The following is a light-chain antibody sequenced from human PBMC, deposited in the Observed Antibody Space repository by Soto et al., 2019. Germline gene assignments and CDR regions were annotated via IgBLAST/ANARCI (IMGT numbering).Light chain of an antibody. V-gene: IGLV1-47*01. CDR2: RNN. CDR1: TSNIGSNC. J-gene: IGLJ1*01. Sequence: QSVLTQPPSASGTPGQRVTISCYGSTSNIGSNCVYWYQQLPGTAPKLLIYRNNQRPSGVPDRLSGSKSGTSASLAISGLRSEDEADYCCAAWDDSLSGPLVFGTGTKLTVL. CDR3: AAWDDSLSGPLV.